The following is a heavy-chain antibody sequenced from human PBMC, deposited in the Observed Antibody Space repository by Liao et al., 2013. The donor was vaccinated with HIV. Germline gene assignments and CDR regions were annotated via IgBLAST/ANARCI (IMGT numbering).Heavy chain of an antibody. CDR2: IYYRGST. V-gene: IGHV4-30-4*08. CDR1: GGSISSGDYY. J-gene: IGHJ4*02. CDR3: AGTYYYDSSGYLYY. D-gene: IGHD3-22*01. Sequence: QVLLQESGPGLVKPSRTLSLTCTVSGGSISSGDYYWSWIRQPPGKGLEWIGYIYYRGSTYYNPSLKSRVSMSVDTSKNQFSLKLSSVTAADTAVYYCAGTYYYDSSGYLYYWGQGTLVTVSS.